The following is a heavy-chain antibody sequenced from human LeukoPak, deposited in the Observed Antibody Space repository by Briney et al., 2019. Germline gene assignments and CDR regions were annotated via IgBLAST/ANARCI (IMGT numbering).Heavy chain of an antibody. J-gene: IGHJ5*02. CDR3: AKEMLVQLERGFNWFDP. CDR1: GFTFNNYA. Sequence: PGGSLRLSCAASGFTFNNYAMSWVRQAPGKGLEWVSAILGSGRSAYYADSVKGRFTISRDNSKNTLYLQMNSLRAEDTAVYYCAKEMLVQLERGFNWFDPWGQGTLVTVSS. CDR2: ILGSGRSA. D-gene: IGHD1-1*01. V-gene: IGHV3-23*01.